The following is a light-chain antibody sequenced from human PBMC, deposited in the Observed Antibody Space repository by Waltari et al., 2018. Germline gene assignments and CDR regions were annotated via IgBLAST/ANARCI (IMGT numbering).Light chain of an antibody. CDR2: DNN. Sequence: QSVLTQPPSVSASPGETVTISCSGSSSNIGRHYVSWYQQVPGTAPKLLLYDNNKRPSGIPDRFSGSTSGASATMGITGLRTGDEADSYCGTWDRTLTASHVIFGGGTRVTVL. CDR3: GTWDRTLTASHVI. V-gene: IGLV1-51*01. CDR1: SSNIGRHY. J-gene: IGLJ2*01.